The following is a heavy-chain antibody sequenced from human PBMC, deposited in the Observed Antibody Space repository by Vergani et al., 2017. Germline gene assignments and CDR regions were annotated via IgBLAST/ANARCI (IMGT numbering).Heavy chain of an antibody. Sequence: QVQLVQSGAEVKKPGASVKVSCKASGYTFTSYAMHWVRQAPGQRLEWMGWINTGNGNTKYSQKFQGRVTITRDTSASTAYMELSSLRSEDTAVYYCARVPNLGYCSSTSCPPRGAYDYWGQGTLVTVSS. CDR3: ARVPNLGYCSSTSCPPRGAYDY. D-gene: IGHD2-2*01. J-gene: IGHJ4*02. CDR2: INTGNGNT. V-gene: IGHV1-3*04. CDR1: GYTFTSYA.